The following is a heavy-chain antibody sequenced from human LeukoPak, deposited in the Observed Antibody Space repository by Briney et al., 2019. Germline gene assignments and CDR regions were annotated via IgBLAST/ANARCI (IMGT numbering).Heavy chain of an antibody. CDR2: ISAYNGNT. V-gene: IGHV1-18*01. J-gene: IGHJ4*02. CDR3: ARDLPGYCSSTSCLNPIFDY. D-gene: IGHD2-2*01. Sequence: ASVKVSCKASGYTFTSYGISWVRQAPGQGLEWMGWISAYNGNTNYAQKLQGRVTMTTDTSTSTAYMELRSLRSDDTAVYYCARDLPGYCSSTSCLNPIFDYWGQGTLVTVSS. CDR1: GYTFTSYG.